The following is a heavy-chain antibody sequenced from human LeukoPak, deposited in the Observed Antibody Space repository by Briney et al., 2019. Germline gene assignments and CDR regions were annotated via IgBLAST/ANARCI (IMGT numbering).Heavy chain of an antibody. CDR3: VRDFELGRFGP. CDR1: GFNFNTYW. D-gene: IGHD3-9*01. V-gene: IGHV3-7*01. Sequence: GGSLRLSCEASGFNFNTYWMGWVRQAPGKGLEWVANIKQDASEKNYADSVKGRFIISRDNAKNSIYLQMNSLRTDDTAVYYCVRDFELGRFGPWGQGTLVIVS. J-gene: IGHJ5*02. CDR2: IKQDASEK.